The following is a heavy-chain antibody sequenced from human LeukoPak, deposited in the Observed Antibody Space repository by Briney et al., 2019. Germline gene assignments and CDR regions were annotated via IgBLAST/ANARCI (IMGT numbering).Heavy chain of an antibody. Sequence: PGESLKISCKGSGYRFTDYWIGWVRQMPGKGLEWMGIIWPGDSNTRYSPSFQGQVTISADKSISTAYLQWSSLKASDTAMYYCARRGYYDSSGYYNFDYWGQGTLVTVSS. CDR2: IWPGDSNT. J-gene: IGHJ4*02. CDR1: GYRFTDYW. D-gene: IGHD3-22*01. V-gene: IGHV5-51*01. CDR3: ARRGYYDSSGYYNFDY.